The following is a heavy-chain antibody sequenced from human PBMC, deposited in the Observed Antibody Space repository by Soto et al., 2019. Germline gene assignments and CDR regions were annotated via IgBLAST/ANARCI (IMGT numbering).Heavy chain of an antibody. CDR3: PTELGDNPASTVDA. J-gene: IGHJ5*02. Sequence: QVQLVQSGADVNNPGSSVKVSGQASGVPFSSETLGWVRQAPGQVLEWVGGIIPLFGTASYAQKFQGRVPITADESTSTVCMELSSLRSDATYVYFCPTELGDNPASTVDAWGQGTLVAVSS. D-gene: IGHD1-1*01. CDR2: IIPLFGTA. V-gene: IGHV1-69*01. CDR1: GVPFSSET.